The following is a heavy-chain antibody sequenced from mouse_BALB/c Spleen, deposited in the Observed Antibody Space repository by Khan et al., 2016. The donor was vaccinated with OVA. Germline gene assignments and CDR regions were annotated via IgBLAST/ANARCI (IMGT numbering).Heavy chain of an antibody. CDR1: GFAFSSYD. CDR3: TRRPGYFDV. J-gene: IGHJ1*01. CDR2: ISSVGDST. Sequence: EVHLVESGGGLVKPGGSLKLSCTASGFAFSSYDMSWVRQTPEKRLEWVAYISSVGDSTYSSDTVKGRFTISRANAHNTLYLQLNSLKSEDTAIYYCTRRPGYFDVWGAGTTVTVSS. V-gene: IGHV5-12-1*01.